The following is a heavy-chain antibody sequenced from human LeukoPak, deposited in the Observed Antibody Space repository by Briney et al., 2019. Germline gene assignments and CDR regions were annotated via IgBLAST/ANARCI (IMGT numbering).Heavy chain of an antibody. CDR1: GFTVNSNY. D-gene: IGHD1-26*01. CDR3: ARDGELGSPADAFDI. Sequence: PGGSLRLSCAASGFTVNSNYMSWVRQAPGKGLEWVSVIYSGGTTYYADSVRGRFTISRDNSKRTLYLEMNSLRAEDTAVYYCARDGELGSPADAFDIWGQGTMVTVSS. V-gene: IGHV3-53*01. CDR2: IYSGGTT. J-gene: IGHJ3*02.